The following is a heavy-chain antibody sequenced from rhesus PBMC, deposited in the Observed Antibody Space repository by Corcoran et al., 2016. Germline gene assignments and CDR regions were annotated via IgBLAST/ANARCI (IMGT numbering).Heavy chain of an antibody. CDR3: ARVRYYFDY. J-gene: IGHJ4*01. CDR1: GFSLSTPGTG. V-gene: IGHV2-95*01. Sequence: QVTLKESGPALVQPTQTLTLTCPFSGFSLSTPGTGVGWIRQPPGKALEWLASIYWNDSKYYSTSLKSRLTISKDTSKNQVVLTMTNMDPVDTATYYCARVRYYFDYWGQGVLVTVSS. CDR2: IYWNDSK.